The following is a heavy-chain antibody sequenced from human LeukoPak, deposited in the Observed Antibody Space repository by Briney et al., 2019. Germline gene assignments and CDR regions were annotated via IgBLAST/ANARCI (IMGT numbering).Heavy chain of an antibody. CDR3: ARDYYDSSGYFF. J-gene: IGHJ1*01. V-gene: IGHV1-24*01. D-gene: IGHD3-22*01. CDR1: GYTLTELS. CDR2: FDPEDGET. Sequence: ASVKVSCKVSGYTLTELSMHWVRQAPGKGLEWMGGFDPEDGETIYAQKFQGRVTITADESTSTAYMELSSLRSEDTAVYYCARDYYDSSGYFFWGQGTLVTVSS.